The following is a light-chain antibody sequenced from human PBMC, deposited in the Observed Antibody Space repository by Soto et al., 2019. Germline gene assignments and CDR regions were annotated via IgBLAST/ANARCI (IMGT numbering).Light chain of an antibody. J-gene: IGKJ1*01. CDR3: QQYNNWPFPSLT. V-gene: IGKV3-15*01. CDR1: QSVSSN. CDR2: GAS. Sequence: EIVMTQSPATLSVSPGERATLSCGASQSVSSNLAWYQQKPGQAPRLLIYGASTRATGIPARFSGSGSGTEFTLTISSLQSEDFAVYYCQQYNNWPFPSLTFGQGTKVEIK.